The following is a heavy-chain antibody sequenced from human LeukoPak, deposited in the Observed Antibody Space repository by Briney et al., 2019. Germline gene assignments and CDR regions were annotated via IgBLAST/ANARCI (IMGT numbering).Heavy chain of an antibody. Sequence: GGSLRLSCAASGFTFSNHWMSWVRQAPGKGLEWVAYIKEDGSEKYYVDSVKGRFTISRDNAKNSLYLQMNSLGAEDTAVYYCVRVRYCSSTNCHGGWFDPWGQGTLVTVSS. V-gene: IGHV3-7*02. CDR3: VRVRYCSSTNCHGGWFDP. CDR2: IKEDGSEK. D-gene: IGHD2-2*01. J-gene: IGHJ5*02. CDR1: GFTFSNHW.